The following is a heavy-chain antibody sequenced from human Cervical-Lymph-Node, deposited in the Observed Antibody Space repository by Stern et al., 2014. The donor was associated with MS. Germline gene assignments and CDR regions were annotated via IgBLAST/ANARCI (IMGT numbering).Heavy chain of an antibody. J-gene: IGHJ4*02. CDR2: ISYDGSKK. V-gene: IGHV3-30-3*01. D-gene: IGHD4-11*01. CDR3: AREDYRNYSPHIDY. CDR1: GFSFSSHT. Sequence: QVQLLQPGGGVVQPGRSLRLSCAASGFSFSSHTMHWVRQAPGKGLEGVTSISYDGSKKNYADSVKGRFTISRDTSKNTLYLQMNSLRVEDTAVYYCAREDYRNYSPHIDYWGQGTLVTVSS.